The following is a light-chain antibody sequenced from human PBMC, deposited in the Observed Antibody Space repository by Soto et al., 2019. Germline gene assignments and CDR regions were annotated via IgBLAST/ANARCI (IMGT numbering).Light chain of an antibody. CDR2: GAS. V-gene: IGKV3-20*01. J-gene: IGKJ4*01. CDR3: QPYGNSPLT. CDR1: QSVTSSY. Sequence: EIVLTQSPGTLSLSPGERATLSCRASQSVTSSYLAWYQQKPGQAPRLLIYGASSRTTGIPDRFSGSGSGTDFSLTISRLEPDDFEEYYCQPYGNSPLTFGGGTKVEIK.